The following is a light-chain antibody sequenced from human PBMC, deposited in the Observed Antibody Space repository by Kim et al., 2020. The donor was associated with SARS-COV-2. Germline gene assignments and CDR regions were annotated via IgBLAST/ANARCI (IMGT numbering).Light chain of an antibody. Sequence: DIVMTQSPATLSVSPGERATLSCRASQSVSNNLAWYQHKAGQPPRLLIYGASTRATGVPARFSGSGSGTDFTLTVSSLQSEDFAVYYCHQYNDWPPGDTFGQGTKVEIK. CDR3: HQYNDWPPGDT. V-gene: IGKV3-15*01. CDR2: GAS. CDR1: QSVSNN. J-gene: IGKJ2*01.